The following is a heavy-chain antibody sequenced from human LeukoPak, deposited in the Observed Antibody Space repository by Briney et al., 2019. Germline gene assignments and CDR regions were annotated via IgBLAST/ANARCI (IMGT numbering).Heavy chain of an antibody. J-gene: IGHJ4*02. CDR3: ARDRVYAIVSDY. V-gene: IGHV1-18*01. CDR2: ISAYNGNA. D-gene: IGHD2-8*01. Sequence: ASVKVSCKASGYTFTSYGISWVRQAPGQGLEWMGWISAYNGNANYAQKLQGRVTMTTDTSTSTAYMELRSLRSDDTAVYYCARDRVYAIVSDYWGQGTLVTVSS. CDR1: GYTFTSYG.